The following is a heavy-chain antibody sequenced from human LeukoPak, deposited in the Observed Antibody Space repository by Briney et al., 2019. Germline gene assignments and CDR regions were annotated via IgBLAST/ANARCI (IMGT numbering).Heavy chain of an antibody. CDR3: AKSSEDRIAAAGNDAFDI. V-gene: IGHV3-23*01. D-gene: IGHD6-13*01. Sequence: QSGGSLRLSCAASGFTFSSYAMSWVRQAPGKGLEWVSAISGSGGSTYYADSVKGRFTISRDNSKNTLYLQMNSLRAEDTAVYYCAKSSEDRIAAAGNDAFDIWGQGTMVTVSS. CDR1: GFTFSSYA. CDR2: ISGSGGST. J-gene: IGHJ3*02.